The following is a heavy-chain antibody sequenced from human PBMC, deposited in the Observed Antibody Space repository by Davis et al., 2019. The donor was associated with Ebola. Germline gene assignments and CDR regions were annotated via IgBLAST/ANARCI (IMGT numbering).Heavy chain of an antibody. CDR1: GFAISSKP. V-gene: IGHV3-74*01. Sequence: PGGSLRLSCTVSGFAISSKPMYWVRQGPGKGLVFVSRIDTDGSRINYADSVKGRFTISRDNAKNPLYLQMNSLGADDTAVYYCAGGLKYWGQGTLVTVSS. CDR3: AGGLKY. J-gene: IGHJ4*02. CDR2: IDTDGSRI. D-gene: IGHD6-25*01.